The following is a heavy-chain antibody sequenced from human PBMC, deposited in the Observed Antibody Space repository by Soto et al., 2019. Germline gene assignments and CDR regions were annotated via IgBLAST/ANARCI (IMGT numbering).Heavy chain of an antibody. V-gene: IGHV3-21*01. D-gene: IGHD6-13*01. CDR3: TRDASRDSSARGWFDP. CDR1: RLTFTNYA. CDR2: ISSDSAYI. J-gene: IGHJ5*02. Sequence: PGGSLRLSCAASRLTFTNYAMSWVRQAPGKGLEWVSTISSDSAYIYYTDALRGRFTISRDNAKNSLHLQMNSLRAEDTAVYYCTRDASRDSSARGWFDPWGPGTLVTVSS.